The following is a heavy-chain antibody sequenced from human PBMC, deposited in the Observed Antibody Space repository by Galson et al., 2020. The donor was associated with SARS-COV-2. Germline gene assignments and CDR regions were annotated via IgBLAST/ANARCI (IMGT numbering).Heavy chain of an antibody. CDR3: AKDLWAGEAARQALSAFDI. D-gene: IGHD6-6*01. CDR1: GFTFSSYA. CDR2: ISGSGGST. Sequence: GGSLRLSCAASGFTFSSYAMSWVRQAPGKGLEWVSAISGSGGSTYYADSVKGRFTISRDNSKNTLYLQMNSLRAEDTAVYYCAKDLWAGEAARQALSAFDIWGQGTMVTVSS. V-gene: IGHV3-23*01. J-gene: IGHJ3*02.